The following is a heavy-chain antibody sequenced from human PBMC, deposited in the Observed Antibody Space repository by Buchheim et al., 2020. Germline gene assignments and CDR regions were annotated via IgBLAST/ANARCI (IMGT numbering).Heavy chain of an antibody. CDR2: ISSSSRYT. Sequence: QVQLVESGGGLVKPGGSLRLSCAASGFTFSDYYMSWIRQAPGKGLEWVSYISSSSRYTNYADSVKGRFPISRDNAKHALYLQMNSLRAEDTAVYYCARARGHNYYDSSGYSLDYWGQGTL. D-gene: IGHD3-22*01. V-gene: IGHV3-11*06. CDR1: GFTFSDYY. J-gene: IGHJ4*02. CDR3: ARARGHNYYDSSGYSLDY.